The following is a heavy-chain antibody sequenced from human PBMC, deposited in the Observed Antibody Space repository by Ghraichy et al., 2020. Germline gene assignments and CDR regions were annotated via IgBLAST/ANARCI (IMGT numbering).Heavy chain of an antibody. CDR3: ARGGGPYYGGQRRVRHAFDI. J-gene: IGHJ3*02. V-gene: IGHV3-74*01. CDR2: INSEGSST. CDR1: GFTFSSFW. Sequence: GGSLRLSCAASGFTFSSFWIHWVRPDPAKGLVWVSRINSEGSSTTYADSVEGRITVSRDNAKNTLYLQMNSLRAEDTAVYYCARGGGPYYGGQRRVRHAFDIWGQGTMVTVSS. D-gene: IGHD4-23*01.